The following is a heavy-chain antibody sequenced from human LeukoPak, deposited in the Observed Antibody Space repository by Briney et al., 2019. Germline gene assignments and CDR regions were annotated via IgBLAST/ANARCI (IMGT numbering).Heavy chain of an antibody. CDR2: INPNSGGT. Sequence: ASVKVSCKASGYTFTGYYMHWVRQAPGQGLEWMGWINPNSGGTNYAQKFQGRVTMTRDTSISTAYMELSRLRSDDPAVYYCARGGDSGYDCLGYYYYGMDVWGQGTTVTVSS. CDR1: GYTFTGYY. V-gene: IGHV1-2*02. CDR3: ARGGDSGYDCLGYYYYGMDV. J-gene: IGHJ6*02. D-gene: IGHD5-12*01.